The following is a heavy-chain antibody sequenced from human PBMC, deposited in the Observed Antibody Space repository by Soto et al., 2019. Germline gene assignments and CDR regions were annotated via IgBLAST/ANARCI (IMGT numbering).Heavy chain of an antibody. CDR3: AREREYSYGQYYFDY. CDR1: GFTVSSNY. J-gene: IGHJ4*02. Sequence: GGSMRLSCAASGFTVSSNYMSWVRQAPGKGLEWVSVIYSGGSTYYADSVKGRFTISRDNSKNTLYLQMNSLRAEDTAVYYCAREREYSYGQYYFDYWGQGTLVTVSS. CDR2: IYSGGST. V-gene: IGHV3-53*01. D-gene: IGHD5-18*01.